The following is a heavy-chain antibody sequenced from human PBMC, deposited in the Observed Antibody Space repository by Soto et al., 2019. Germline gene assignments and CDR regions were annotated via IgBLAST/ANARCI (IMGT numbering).Heavy chain of an antibody. CDR2: IVVGSGNT. CDR3: AAVDDSSGYYYPPDY. CDR1: GFTFTSSA. Sequence: GASVKVSCKASGFTFTSSAMQWVRQARGQRLEWIGWIVVGSGNTNYAQKFQERVTITRDMSTSTAYMELSSLRSEDTAVYYCAAVDDSSGYYYPPDYWGQGTLVTVSS. J-gene: IGHJ4*02. V-gene: IGHV1-58*02. D-gene: IGHD3-22*01.